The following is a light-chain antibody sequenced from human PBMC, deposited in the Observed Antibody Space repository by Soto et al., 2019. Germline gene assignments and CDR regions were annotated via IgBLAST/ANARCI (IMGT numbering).Light chain of an antibody. CDR2: GAS. V-gene: IGKV3-20*01. CDR3: QEYGSSPYT. Sequence: VLTQSPGTLSLSPGERATLSCRASQSVSSNYLAWYQQKGGQAPRLLISGASSRATGIPDRFSGSGSGTDFTLTINRLEPEDLAVYYCQEYGSSPYTFGQGTQLELK. J-gene: IGKJ2*01. CDR1: QSVSSNY.